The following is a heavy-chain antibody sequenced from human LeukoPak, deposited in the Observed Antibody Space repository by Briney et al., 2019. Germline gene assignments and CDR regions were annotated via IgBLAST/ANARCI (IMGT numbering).Heavy chain of an antibody. J-gene: IGHJ3*02. V-gene: IGHV3-23*01. Sequence: GGSLRLSCAASGFSFSSYAMSWVRQAPGKALEWVSGISGSGGSTYCADSVKGRFTISRDNSRNTLYLQMNSLGADDTAVYYCARSIYGSGSFYAFDIWGQGTMVTVSS. D-gene: IGHD3-10*01. CDR2: ISGSGGST. CDR1: GFSFSSYA. CDR3: ARSIYGSGSFYAFDI.